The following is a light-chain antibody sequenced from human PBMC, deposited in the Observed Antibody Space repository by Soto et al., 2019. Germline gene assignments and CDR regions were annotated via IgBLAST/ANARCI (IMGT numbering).Light chain of an antibody. CDR2: WAS. CDR3: QQYYSTPLT. Sequence: DIVMTQSPDSLAAFLGEMATINCKSSQSVLYSSNNKNYLAWYQQKPGQPPKLLIYWASTRESGVPDRFSGSGSGTDFTLTISSLRAEDVAVYYCQQYYSTPLTFGGGTKVEIK. V-gene: IGKV4-1*01. CDR1: QSVLYSSNNKNY. J-gene: IGKJ4*01.